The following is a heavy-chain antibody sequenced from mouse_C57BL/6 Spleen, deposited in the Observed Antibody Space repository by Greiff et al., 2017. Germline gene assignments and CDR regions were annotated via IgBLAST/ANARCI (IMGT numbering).Heavy chain of an antibody. CDR3: ARDEDGYSFAY. J-gene: IGHJ3*01. D-gene: IGHD2-3*01. Sequence: DVMLVESGGGLVKPGGSLKLSCAASGFTFSSYAMSWVRQTPEKRLEWVATISDGGSYTYYPDNVKGRFTISRDNAKNNLYLQMSHLKSEDTAMYYCARDEDGYSFAYWGQGTLVTVSA. CDR1: GFTFSSYA. CDR2: ISDGGSYT. V-gene: IGHV5-4*01.